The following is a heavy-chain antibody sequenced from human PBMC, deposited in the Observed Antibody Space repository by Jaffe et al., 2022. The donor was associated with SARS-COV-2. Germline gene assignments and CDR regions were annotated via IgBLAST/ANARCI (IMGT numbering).Heavy chain of an antibody. J-gene: IGHJ4*02. V-gene: IGHV2-5*02. CDR1: GFSLSTDGVA. CDR2: VYWDDDK. D-gene: IGHD2-15*01. CDR3: AHGTRRPSCSGGTCYHFDY. Sequence: QITLKESGPTLVKPTQTLTLTCTFSGFSLSTDGVAVGWIRQPPGKALEWLTIVYWDDDKRYSPSLKNRLTLIRDSSRNQVVLVMTNMDPVDTATYYCAHGTRRPSCSGGTCYHFDYWGQGTLVTVSS.